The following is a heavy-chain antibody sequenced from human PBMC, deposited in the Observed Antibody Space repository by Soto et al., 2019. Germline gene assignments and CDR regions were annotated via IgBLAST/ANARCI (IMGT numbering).Heavy chain of an antibody. J-gene: IGHJ4*02. CDR1: GDSVSSNSAA. D-gene: IGHD6-13*01. V-gene: IGHV6-1*01. CDR3: ARFRVAKQVFDY. CDR2: TYYRSKWYN. Sequence: SQTLSLTCAIPGDSVSSNSAAWNWIRKSPSRGLEWLGRTYYRSKWYNDYAVSVKSRITINPDTSKNQFSLQLNSVTPEDTAVYYCARFRVAKQVFDYWGQGTLVTVSS.